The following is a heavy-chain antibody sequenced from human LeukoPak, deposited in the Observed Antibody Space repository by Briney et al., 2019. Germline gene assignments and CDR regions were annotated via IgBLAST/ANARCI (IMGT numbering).Heavy chain of an antibody. CDR3: ARVSQWGGYYYDYYGMDV. D-gene: IGHD3-3*01. J-gene: IGHJ6*02. V-gene: IGHV3-66*01. CDR1: GFTVSSNY. CDR2: IYSGGST. Sequence: GGSLRLSCAASGFTVSSNYMSWVRQAPGKGQEWVSVIYSGGSTYYADSVKGRFTISRDNSKNTLYLQMNSLRAEDTAVYYCARVSQWGGYYYDYYGMDVWGQGTTVTVSS.